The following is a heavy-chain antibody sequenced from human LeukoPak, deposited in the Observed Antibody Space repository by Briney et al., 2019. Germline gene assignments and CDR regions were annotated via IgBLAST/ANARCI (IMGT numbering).Heavy chain of an antibody. CDR2: MSVNGVNK. D-gene: IGHD2-15*01. V-gene: IGHV3-30-3*01. CDR1: GFSFSSYP. J-gene: IGHJ3*02. CDR3: VRESCSGGSCTYDPFDI. Sequence: PGGSLRLSCVASGFSFSSYPIHWVRRVPGKGLEWVAVMSVNGVNKYYADSVRGRFTVSRDISKNTQFLQMNSLRFEDTAVYFCVRESCSGGSCTYDPFDIWGHGTMVTVST.